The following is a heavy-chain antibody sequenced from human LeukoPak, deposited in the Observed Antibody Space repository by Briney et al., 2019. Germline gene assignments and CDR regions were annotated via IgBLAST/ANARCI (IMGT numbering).Heavy chain of an antibody. CDR3: AREDYSLSFDY. Sequence: SETLSLTFTVSGGSISSGSYYWSWIRQPAGKGLEWIGRIYTSGSTNYNPSLKSRGTISVDTSKNQFSLKLSSVTAADTAVYYCAREDYSLSFDYWGQGTLVTVSS. V-gene: IGHV4-61*02. D-gene: IGHD2-15*01. CDR1: GGSISSGSYY. CDR2: IYTSGST. J-gene: IGHJ4*02.